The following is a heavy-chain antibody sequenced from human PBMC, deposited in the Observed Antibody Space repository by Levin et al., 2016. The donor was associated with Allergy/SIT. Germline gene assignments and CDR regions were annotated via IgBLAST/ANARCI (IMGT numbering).Heavy chain of an antibody. CDR3: AKDPFITTFMYFDL. D-gene: IGHD3-22*01. CDR1: GFTFSSYA. CDR2: ISGSGGST. Sequence: GESLKISCAASGFTFSSYAMSWVRQAPGKGLEWVSAISGSGGSTYYADSVKGRFTISRDNSKNTLYLQMNSLRAEDTAVYYCAKDPFITTFMYFDLWGRGTLVTVSS. V-gene: IGHV3-23*01. J-gene: IGHJ2*01.